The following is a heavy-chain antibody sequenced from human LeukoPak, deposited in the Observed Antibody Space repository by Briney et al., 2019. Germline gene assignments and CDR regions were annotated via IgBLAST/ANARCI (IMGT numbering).Heavy chain of an antibody. D-gene: IGHD2-2*02. Sequence: ASVKVSCKASGGTFSSYAISWVRQAPGQGLEWMGRIIPILGIANYAQKFQGRVTITADKSTSTAYMELSSLRSEDTAVYYCARDLPPDPDIVVVPAAILGHNFDYWGQGTLVTVSS. CDR1: GGTFSSYA. CDR2: IIPILGIA. CDR3: ARDLPPDPDIVVVPAAILGHNFDY. J-gene: IGHJ4*02. V-gene: IGHV1-69*04.